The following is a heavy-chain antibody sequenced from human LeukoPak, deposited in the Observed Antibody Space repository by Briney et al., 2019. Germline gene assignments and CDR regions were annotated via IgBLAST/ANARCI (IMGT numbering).Heavy chain of an antibody. CDR1: GGSISSYY. CDR2: IYTSGST. J-gene: IGHJ3*02. V-gene: IGHV4-4*09. CDR3: ARHADPNYDYVWGSYSGAFDI. D-gene: IGHD3-16*01. Sequence: PSETLSLTCTVSGGSISSYYWSWIRQPPGKGLEWIGYIYTSGSTNYNPSLKSRVTISVDTSKNQFSLKLSSVTAADTAVYYCARHADPNYDYVWGSYSGAFDIWGQGTMVTVSS.